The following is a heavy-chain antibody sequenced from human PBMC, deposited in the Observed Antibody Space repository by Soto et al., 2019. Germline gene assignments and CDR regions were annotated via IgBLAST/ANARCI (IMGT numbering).Heavy chain of an antibody. CDR1: GFTFSSYA. V-gene: IGHV3-23*01. Sequence: GGSLRLSCAASGFTFSSYAMSWVRQAPGKGLEWVSAISGSGGSTYYADSVKGRFTISRDNSKNTLYLQMNSLRAEDTAVYYCAREDIVVVPAAVYYYYGMDVWGQGTTVTVSS. CDR3: AREDIVVVPAAVYYYYGMDV. J-gene: IGHJ6*02. CDR2: ISGSGGST. D-gene: IGHD2-2*01.